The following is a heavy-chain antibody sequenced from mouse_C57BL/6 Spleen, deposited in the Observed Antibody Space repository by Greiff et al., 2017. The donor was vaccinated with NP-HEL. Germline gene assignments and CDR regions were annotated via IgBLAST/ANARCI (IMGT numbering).Heavy chain of an antibody. V-gene: IGHV1-15*01. Sequence: QVQLQQSGAELVRPGASVTLSCKASGYTFTDYEMHWVKQTPVHGLKWIGAIDPETGGTAYNQKFKGKAILTADKSSSTAYMELRSLTSEDSAVYYCTSFYGGYFDYWGQGTTLTVSS. CDR3: TSFYGGYFDY. D-gene: IGHD1-1*01. CDR2: IDPETGGT. CDR1: GYTFTDYE. J-gene: IGHJ2*01.